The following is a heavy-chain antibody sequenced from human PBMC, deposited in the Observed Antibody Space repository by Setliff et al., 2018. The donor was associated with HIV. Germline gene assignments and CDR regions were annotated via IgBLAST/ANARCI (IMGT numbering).Heavy chain of an antibody. D-gene: IGHD6-19*01. CDR3: ARGVRDNSGWSSYYFDY. J-gene: IGHJ4*02. CDR1: GGSFSGYY. V-gene: IGHV4-34*01. CDR2: VTHSGRT. Sequence: SETLSLTCAVYGGSFSGYYWSWIRQPPGKGLEWIGEVTHSGRTNYNPSLESRVTTSIDTSKKQFSLRLTSVTAADTAVYYCARGVRDNSGWSSYYFDYWGQGTLVTVSS.